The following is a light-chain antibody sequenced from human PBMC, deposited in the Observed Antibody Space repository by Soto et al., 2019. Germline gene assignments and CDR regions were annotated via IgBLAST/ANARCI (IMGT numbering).Light chain of an antibody. Sequence: EVVLTQYPATLSLTPGERAPLSCRASQSVSSYLAWYQQKPGQAPRLLIYDASNRATGIPARFSGSGSGTDFTLTISSLGPEDFAVYYCQQRSNWPRTFGQGTKVDIK. CDR2: DAS. V-gene: IGKV3-11*01. J-gene: IGKJ1*01. CDR1: QSVSSY. CDR3: QQRSNWPRT.